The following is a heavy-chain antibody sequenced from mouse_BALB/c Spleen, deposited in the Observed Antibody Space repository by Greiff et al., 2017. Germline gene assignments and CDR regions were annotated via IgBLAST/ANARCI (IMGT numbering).Heavy chain of an antibody. CDR3: ARLYGNYWFAY. J-gene: IGHJ3*01. V-gene: IGHV5-6-3*01. CDR2: INSNGGST. CDR1: GFTFSSYG. D-gene: IGHD2-1*01. Sequence: EVQLVESGGGLVQPGGSLKLSCAASGFTFSSYGMSWVRQTPDKRLELVATINSNGGSTYYPDSVKGRFTISRDNAKNTLYLQMSSLKSEDTAMYYCARLYGNYWFAYWGQGTLVTVSA.